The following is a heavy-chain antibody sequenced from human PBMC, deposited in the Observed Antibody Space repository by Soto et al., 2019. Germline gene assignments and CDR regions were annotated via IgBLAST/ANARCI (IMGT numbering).Heavy chain of an antibody. D-gene: IGHD6-13*01. CDR3: AKDWGAAAGTGQTVDY. J-gene: IGHJ4*02. V-gene: IGHV3-23*01. Sequence: PGGSLRLSCAASGFTFSNYAINWVRQSPGKGLEWVSVISGSAGSTYYADSVKGRFTISRDNSKNTLYLQMNSLRAEDTAVYYCAKDWGAAAGTGQTVDYWGQGTLVTVSS. CDR1: GFTFSNYA. CDR2: ISGSAGST.